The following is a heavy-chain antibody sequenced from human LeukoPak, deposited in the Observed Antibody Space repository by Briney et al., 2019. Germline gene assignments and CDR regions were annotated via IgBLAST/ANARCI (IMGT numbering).Heavy chain of an antibody. CDR2: ISAYNGNT. CDR1: GYTFTIYG. V-gene: IGHV1-18*01. D-gene: IGHD5-18*01. J-gene: IGHJ4*02. CDR3: ARVDTAMANDPDY. Sequence: ASVKVSCKASGYTFTIYGISWVRQAPGQGLEWMGWISAYNGNTNYAQKLQGRVTMTTDTSTSTAHMELRSLRSDDTAVYYCARVDTAMANDPDYWGQGTLVTVSS.